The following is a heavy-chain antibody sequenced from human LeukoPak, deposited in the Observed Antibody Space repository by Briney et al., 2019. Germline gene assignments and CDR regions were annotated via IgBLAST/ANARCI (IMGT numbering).Heavy chain of an antibody. J-gene: IGHJ2*01. CDR2: ISYSGST. CDR1: GGSISSYY. Sequence: PSETLSLTCTVSGGSISSYYWSWIRQPPGKGLEWIGYISYSGSTNYNPSLKSRVTISLDTSKSQFSLRLTSVTAADTAVYYCARRGLYNWYFDLWGRGALVTVSS. CDR3: ARRGLYNWYFDL. V-gene: IGHV4-59*08. D-gene: IGHD3-16*01.